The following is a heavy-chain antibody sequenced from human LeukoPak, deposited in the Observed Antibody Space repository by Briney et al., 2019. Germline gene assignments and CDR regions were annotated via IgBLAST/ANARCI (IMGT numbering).Heavy chain of an antibody. CDR3: ARDGYLAVDY. CDR1: GGSISSSTYY. Sequence: PSETLSLTCTLSGGSISSSTYYWGWIRQPPGKGLEWIGNIYYSGNTYYNPSLESRVTISVDTSKNQFSLKLSSVTAADTAVYYCARDGYLAVDYWGQGTLLTVSS. J-gene: IGHJ4*02. CDR2: IYYSGNT. D-gene: IGHD2-2*03. V-gene: IGHV4-39*07.